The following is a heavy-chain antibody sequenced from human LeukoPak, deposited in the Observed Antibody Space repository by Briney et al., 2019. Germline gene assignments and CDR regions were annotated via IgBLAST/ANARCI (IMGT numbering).Heavy chain of an antibody. CDR2: ISYDGSNK. Sequence: GGSLRLSCAASGFTFSSYAMHWVRQAPGKGLEWVAVISYDGSNKYYADSVKGRFTISRDNSKNTLYLQMNSLRAEDTAVYYCLKGQLVGLDYWGQGTLVTVSS. J-gene: IGHJ4*02. CDR1: GFTFSSYA. V-gene: IGHV3-30*14. CDR3: LKGQLVGLDY. D-gene: IGHD6-13*01.